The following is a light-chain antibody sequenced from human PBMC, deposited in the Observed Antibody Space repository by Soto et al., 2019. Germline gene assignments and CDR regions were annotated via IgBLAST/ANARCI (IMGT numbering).Light chain of an antibody. Sequence: DIQMTQSPSTLSASVGDRVTITCRASQSISSWLAWYQQKPGKAPKLLIYDASSLESGVPSRFSGSGSGTEFTLTISSLQHDDFATYYCQQYNSYPITFGKGTRLEI. J-gene: IGKJ5*01. CDR2: DAS. CDR1: QSISSW. CDR3: QQYNSYPIT. V-gene: IGKV1-5*01.